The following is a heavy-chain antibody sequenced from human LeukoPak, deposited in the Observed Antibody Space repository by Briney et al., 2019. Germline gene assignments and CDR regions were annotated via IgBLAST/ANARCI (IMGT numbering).Heavy chain of an antibody. D-gene: IGHD6-19*01. CDR2: ISHDGDGK. V-gene: IGHV3-30*18. CDR1: GFTFRSFG. Sequence: GRSLRLSCAASGFTFRSFGMQWVRQVPGQGLEWVALISHDGDGKYYADSVEGRFTISRDNSKNTLYLQMDSLRAEDTAVYYCAKDHSSAWHLDYWGQGTLVTVSS. J-gene: IGHJ4*02. CDR3: AKDHSSAWHLDY.